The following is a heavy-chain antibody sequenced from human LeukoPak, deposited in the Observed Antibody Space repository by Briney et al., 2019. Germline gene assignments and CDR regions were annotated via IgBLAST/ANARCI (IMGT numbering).Heavy chain of an antibody. J-gene: IGHJ4*02. D-gene: IGHD2-15*01. CDR3: AKDRAPGYCSGGSCQHYFDY. CDR2: ISYDGSNK. V-gene: IGHV3-30*18. Sequence: GGSLRLSCAASRFTFSSYAMHWVRQAPGKGLEWVAVISYDGSNKYYADSVKGRFTISRDNSKNTLYLQMNSLRAEDTAAYYCAKDRAPGYCSGGSCQHYFDYWGQGTLVTVSS. CDR1: RFTFSSYA.